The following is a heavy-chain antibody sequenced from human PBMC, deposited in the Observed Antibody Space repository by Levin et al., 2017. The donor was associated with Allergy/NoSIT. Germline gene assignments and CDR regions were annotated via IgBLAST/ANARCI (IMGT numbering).Heavy chain of an antibody. D-gene: IGHD4/OR15-4a*01. J-gene: IGHJ5*02. CDR1: GFTFSSYA. V-gene: IGHV3-23*01. CDR3: AKVMVPYNWFDP. CDR2: ISGSGGST. Sequence: GESLKISCAASGFTFSSYAMSWVRQAPGKGLEWVSAISGSGGSTYYADSVKGRFTISRDNSKNTLYLQMNSLRAEDTAVYYCAKVMVPYNWFDPWGQGTLVTVSS.